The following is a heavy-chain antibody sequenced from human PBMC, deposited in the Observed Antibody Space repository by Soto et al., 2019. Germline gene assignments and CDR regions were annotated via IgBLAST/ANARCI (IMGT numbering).Heavy chain of an antibody. J-gene: IGHJ6*02. Sequence: QITLKESGPTLVKPTQTLTLTCTFSGFSLNTGGLGVGWIRQPPGKALEWLALIYWDDDKRYSPSLKSRLTITKDTSKPQVVLTMTNMDPVDTATYYCAHSRCGGDCLQSYSSPYYYGMDVWGQGTTVTVSS. CDR1: GFSLNTGGLG. CDR3: AHSRCGGDCLQSYSSPYYYGMDV. V-gene: IGHV2-5*02. CDR2: IYWDDDK. D-gene: IGHD2-21*02.